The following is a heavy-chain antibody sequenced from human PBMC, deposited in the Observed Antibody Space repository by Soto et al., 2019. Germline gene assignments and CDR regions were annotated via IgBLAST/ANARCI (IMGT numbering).Heavy chain of an antibody. CDR3: ARKHNRGYFSWFDP. V-gene: IGHV5-51*01. CDR2: IYPGDFDT. J-gene: IGHJ5*02. Sequence: VQAVKISCRVSVERDTTSWMAWVRQIPGKGLEWMGIIYPGDFDTRYSPSFQGQVTISVDKSINTAYLQWNSLKASDSGIYYCARKHNRGYFSWFDPWGQGTPVTVAS. CDR1: VERDTTSW. D-gene: IGHD5-12*01.